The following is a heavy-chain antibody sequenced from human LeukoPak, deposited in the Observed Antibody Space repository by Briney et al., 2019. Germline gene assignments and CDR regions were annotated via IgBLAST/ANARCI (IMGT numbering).Heavy chain of an antibody. CDR3: AREILRVYSHGYSYYYYMDV. Sequence: GGSLRLSCAASGFIFSSYSMNWVRQAPGRGPEWVSSISSTNTNIYYADSVKGRFTISRDNSKNTLYLQMNSLRAEDTAVYYCAREILRVYSHGYSYYYYMDVWGKGATVTVSS. D-gene: IGHD5-18*01. CDR1: GFIFSSYS. J-gene: IGHJ6*03. V-gene: IGHV3-21*01. CDR2: ISSTNTNI.